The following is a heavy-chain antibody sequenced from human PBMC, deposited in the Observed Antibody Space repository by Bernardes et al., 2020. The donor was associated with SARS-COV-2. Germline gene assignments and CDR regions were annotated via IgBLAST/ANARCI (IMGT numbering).Heavy chain of an antibody. J-gene: IGHJ4*02. D-gene: IGHD2-21*01. CDR1: GLTFSLYA. V-gene: IGHV3-13*04. CDR2: IGVPGDT. Sequence: GGSLRLSCSASGLTFSLYAMGWVRQAPGRGLQWISTIGVPGDTYYPHSVKGRFTISRDNAKNSLFLQMSSLTAGDTAVYYCVIRPTSFDFWGQGTLSPSPQ. CDR3: VIRPTSFDF.